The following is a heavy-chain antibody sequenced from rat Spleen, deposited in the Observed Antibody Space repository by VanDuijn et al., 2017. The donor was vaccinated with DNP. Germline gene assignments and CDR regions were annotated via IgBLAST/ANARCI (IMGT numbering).Heavy chain of an antibody. V-gene: IGHV3-1*01. D-gene: IGHD4-6*01. Sequence: EVQLQESGPGLVKPSQSLSLTCSVTGYSITSNYWAWIRKFPGHKMEWMGYISYSGSTGYNPPLKSQISITRDTSKNQFFLQLTSVTTEDTATYYCARSFSAWAMDAWGQGASVIVSS. J-gene: IGHJ4*01. CDR2: ISYSGST. CDR1: GYSITSNY. CDR3: ARSFSAWAMDA.